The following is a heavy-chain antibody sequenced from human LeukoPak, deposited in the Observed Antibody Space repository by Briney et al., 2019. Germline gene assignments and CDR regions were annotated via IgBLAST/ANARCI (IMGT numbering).Heavy chain of an antibody. CDR3: ARGRGSGWYFYY. J-gene: IGHJ4*02. Sequence: PGGSLRLSCAASGFTLSSYAMHWVRQAPGKGLEWAAVISYDGSNKYYADSVKGRFTISRDNSKNTLYLQMNSLRAEDTAIYYCARGRGSGWYFYYWGQGTLVAVSS. CDR2: ISYDGSNK. CDR1: GFTLSSYA. V-gene: IGHV3-30-3*01. D-gene: IGHD6-19*01.